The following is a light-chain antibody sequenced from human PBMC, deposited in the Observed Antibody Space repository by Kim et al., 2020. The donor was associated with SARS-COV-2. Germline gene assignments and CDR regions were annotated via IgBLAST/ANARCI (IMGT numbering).Light chain of an antibody. V-gene: IGLV1-44*01. CDR1: RSNIGNNP. CDR2: TDG. Sequence: GPRVTISCSGSRSNIGNNPINWYQQLPGSAPKLLIHTDGQRPSGVPDRFSGSKSGTSASLAISGLQSEDEADYYCAAWDDSLDAWVFGGGTQLTVL. CDR3: AAWDDSLDAWV. J-gene: IGLJ3*02.